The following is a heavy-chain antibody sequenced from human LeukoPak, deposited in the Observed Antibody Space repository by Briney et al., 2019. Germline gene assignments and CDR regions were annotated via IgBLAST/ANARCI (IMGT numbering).Heavy chain of an antibody. J-gene: IGHJ4*02. Sequence: ASVKASCKASGYTFTSYAMHWVRQAPGQRLEWMGWINAGNGNTKYSQKFQGRVTITRDTSASTAYMELSSLRSEDTAVYYCARGPGGRYFDWLSTPPHYFDYWGQGTLVTVSS. CDR1: GYTFTSYA. D-gene: IGHD3-9*01. CDR2: INAGNGNT. V-gene: IGHV1-3*01. CDR3: ARGPGGRYFDWLSTPPHYFDY.